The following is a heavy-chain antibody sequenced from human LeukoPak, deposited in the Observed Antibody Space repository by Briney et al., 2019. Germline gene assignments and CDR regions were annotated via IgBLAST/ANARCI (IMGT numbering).Heavy chain of an antibody. Sequence: GGSLRLSCAASGFTFSSFAMSWVRQAPGKGLEWVSALSGSGTKTYFADSVRGRFTISRDNSKNTLYLQMNSLRVEDTAVYYCARWDYYGRGAFDIWGQGTMVTVSS. CDR1: GFTFSSFA. D-gene: IGHD3-10*01. V-gene: IGHV3-23*01. CDR3: ARWDYYGRGAFDI. CDR2: LSGSGTKT. J-gene: IGHJ3*02.